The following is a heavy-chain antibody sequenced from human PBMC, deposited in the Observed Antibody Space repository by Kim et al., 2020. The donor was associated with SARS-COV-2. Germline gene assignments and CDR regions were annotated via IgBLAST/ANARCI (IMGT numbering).Heavy chain of an antibody. CDR2: ST. J-gene: IGHJ4*02. V-gene: IGHV4-34*01. CDR3: ARGTGSWFPY. Sequence: STNYNSYLKSRVTISVDTSENQFSLKLSSVTAADTAVYYCARGTGSWFPYWGQGTLVTVSS. D-gene: IGHD6-13*01.